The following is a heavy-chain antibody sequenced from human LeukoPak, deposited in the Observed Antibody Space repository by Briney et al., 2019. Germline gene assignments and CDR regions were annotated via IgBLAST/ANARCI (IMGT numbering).Heavy chain of an antibody. Sequence: PSETLSLTCTVSGVSISSSSYYWGWIRQPPGKGLEWIGSIHYRGSTYYNPSLKSRVTISVDTSKNQFSLKVNSVTAADTAVYYCARGEFWGQGTLVTVSS. CDR2: IHYRGST. V-gene: IGHV4-39*01. CDR1: GVSISSSSYY. CDR3: ARGEF. J-gene: IGHJ4*02. D-gene: IGHD3-10*01.